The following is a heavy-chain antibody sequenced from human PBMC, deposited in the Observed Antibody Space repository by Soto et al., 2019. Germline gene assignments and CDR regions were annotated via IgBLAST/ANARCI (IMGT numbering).Heavy chain of an antibody. CDR2: IKQDGSED. D-gene: IGHD3-10*01. CDR3: AREGSRITMLRGAPPPYYYYDYMDV. Sequence: EVQLVESGGGLVQPGGSLRLSCAASGFTFSSCWMSWVRQAPGKGLEWVANIKQDGSEDYYVDSVKGRFTISRDNAKNSLYLQMSSLGGEDTAVYYCAREGSRITMLRGAPPPYYYYDYMDVWGKGTTVTVSS. CDR1: GFTFSSCW. V-gene: IGHV3-7*01. J-gene: IGHJ6*03.